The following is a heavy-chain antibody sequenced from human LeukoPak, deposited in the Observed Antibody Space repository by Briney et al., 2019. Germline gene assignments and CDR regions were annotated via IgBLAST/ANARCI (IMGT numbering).Heavy chain of an antibody. V-gene: IGHV4-39*01. CDR2: IYYSGTT. CDR1: GGSISSSSSY. D-gene: IGHD3-10*01. CDR3: ARLSTTYYYGSGSYPLPYFFHY. Sequence: SETLSLTCTVSGGSISSSSSYWGWIRQLPGKGLEWIANIYYSGTTSYNPSLKRRVTISVDTSKNQFSLRLSSVTAADTAVYYCARLSTTYYYGSGSYPLPYFFHYWGQGTLVTVSS. J-gene: IGHJ4*02.